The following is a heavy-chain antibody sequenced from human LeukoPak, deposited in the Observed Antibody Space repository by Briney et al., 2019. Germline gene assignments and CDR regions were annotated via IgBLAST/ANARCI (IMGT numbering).Heavy chain of an antibody. V-gene: IGHV3-30-3*01. J-gene: IGHJ4*02. CDR2: MSYDGSNK. CDR3: ARPYYYGSGSYNYLYS. Sequence: GSLRLSCAASGFTFSDYAMHWVRQAPGKGLEWVAVMSYDGSNKYYADSVKGRFTISRDNFKNTLYLQMNSLRPEDTAVYYCARPYYYGSGSYNYLYSWGQGTLVTVSS. CDR1: GFTFSDYA. D-gene: IGHD3-10*01.